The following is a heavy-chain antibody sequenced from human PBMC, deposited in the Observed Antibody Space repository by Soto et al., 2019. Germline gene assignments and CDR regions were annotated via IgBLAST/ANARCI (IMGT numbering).Heavy chain of an antibody. CDR1: GGTFSSYA. J-gene: IGHJ2*01. V-gene: IGHV1-69*13. CDR2: IIPIFGTA. CDR3: ARRPGSSGYHYWYFDL. Sequence: SVKFSCKASGGTFSSYAISWVRQAPGQGLEWMGGIIPIFGTANYAQKFQGRVTITADESTSTAYMELSSLRSEDTAVYYCARRPGSSGYHYWYFDLWGRGTLVTVSS. D-gene: IGHD3-22*01.